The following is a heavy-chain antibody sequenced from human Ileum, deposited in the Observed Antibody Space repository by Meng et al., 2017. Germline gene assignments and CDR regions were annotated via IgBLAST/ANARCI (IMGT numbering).Heavy chain of an antibody. CDR2: VSPSSGNT. Sequence: ASVKVSCKASGYTFTTYDINWVRQATGQGLEWMGWVSPSSGNTRYAQKFQGRVTMTRETSISTVYMELTSLKSDDTAVYYCARGVGDLGDYWGQGTLVTVSS. V-gene: IGHV1-8*01. CDR3: ARGVGDLGDY. J-gene: IGHJ4*02. CDR1: GYTFTTYD. D-gene: IGHD3-16*01.